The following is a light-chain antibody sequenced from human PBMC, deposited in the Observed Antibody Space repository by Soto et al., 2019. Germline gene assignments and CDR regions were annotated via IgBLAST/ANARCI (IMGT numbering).Light chain of an antibody. CDR2: AAS. V-gene: IGKV1-8*01. CDR1: QGISSY. J-gene: IGKJ4*01. Sequence: AIRMTQSPSSFSASTGDRVTITCRASQGISSYLAWYQQKPGKAPKLLIYAASTLQSGVPSRFSGSGSGTYFTLTSSCLQSEDFATYYCQHYYRYPLTFGGGTKVEIK. CDR3: QHYYRYPLT.